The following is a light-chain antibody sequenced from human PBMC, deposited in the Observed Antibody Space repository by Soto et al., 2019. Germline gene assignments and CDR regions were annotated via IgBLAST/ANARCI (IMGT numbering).Light chain of an antibody. CDR1: QGISSY. Sequence: DIQLTQSPSFLSASVGDRVTITCRASQGISSYLAWYQQKPGKAPKLLIYAASTLQSGVPSRFSGSGSGTEFILTISSLQPEDLATYYCKQLNSYPFLTFGGGTKVEIK. CDR2: AAS. J-gene: IGKJ4*01. V-gene: IGKV1-9*01. CDR3: KQLNSYPFLT.